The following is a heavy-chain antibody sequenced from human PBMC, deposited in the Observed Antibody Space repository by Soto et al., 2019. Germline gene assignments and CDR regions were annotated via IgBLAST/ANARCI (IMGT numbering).Heavy chain of an antibody. CDR3: VRLIGNSWLDS. V-gene: IGHV1-58*01. J-gene: IGHJ5*01. D-gene: IGHD3-16*01. CDR1: GFTFSSSA. Sequence: GASVKVSCKTSGFTFSSSAVHWVRQARGHRLQWIGWIDVGSANANYAQMLQERVTISRDMSTSTAYMELSSLRPEDTAVYYCVRLIGNSWLDSWGQGTLVTVSS. CDR2: IDVGSANA.